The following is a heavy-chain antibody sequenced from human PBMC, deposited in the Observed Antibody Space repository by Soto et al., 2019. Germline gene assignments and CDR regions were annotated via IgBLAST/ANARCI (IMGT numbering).Heavy chain of an antibody. CDR1: GGSFSGYY. D-gene: IGHD5-18*01. J-gene: IGHJ6*02. Sequence: SETLSLTCAVYGGSFSGYYWSWIRQPPGKGLEWIGEINHSGSTNYNPSLKSRVTISVDTSKNQFSLKLSSVTAADTAVYYCASWADTARDYYYYGMDVWGQGTTVTVSS. V-gene: IGHV4-34*01. CDR3: ASWADTARDYYYYGMDV. CDR2: INHSGST.